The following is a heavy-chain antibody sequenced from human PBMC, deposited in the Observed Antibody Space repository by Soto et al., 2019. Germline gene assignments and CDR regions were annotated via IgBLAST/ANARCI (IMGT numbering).Heavy chain of an antibody. CDR2: IIPILGIA. V-gene: IGHV1-69*02. CDR3: ARGGDGYNIDY. D-gene: IGHD3-16*01. CDR1: GGTFSSYT. Sequence: SVKVSCKASGGTFSSYTISWVRQAPGQGLEWMGRIIPILGIANYAQKFQGRVATTADKSTSTAYMELSSLRSEDTAVYYCARGGDGYNIDYWGQGTLVTVSS. J-gene: IGHJ4*02.